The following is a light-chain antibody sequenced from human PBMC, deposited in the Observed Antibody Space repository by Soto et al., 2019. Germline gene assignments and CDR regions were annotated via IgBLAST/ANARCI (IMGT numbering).Light chain of an antibody. CDR1: QSISSW. Sequence: DIQMTQSPSTLSASVGDRVTITCRASQSISSWLAWYQQKPGKAPKLLIYKASSLDSGVPSRFSGSGSGTEFTLTISSLQPDDFATSFCQQYNSYPWTFGQGTKVEIK. CDR3: QQYNSYPWT. V-gene: IGKV1-5*03. J-gene: IGKJ1*01. CDR2: KAS.